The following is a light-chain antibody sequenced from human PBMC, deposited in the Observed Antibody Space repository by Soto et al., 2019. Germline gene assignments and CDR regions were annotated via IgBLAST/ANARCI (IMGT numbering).Light chain of an antibody. CDR2: DAS. V-gene: IGKV1-5*01. Sequence: DIQMTQSPSTLSASVGDRVTVTCRASQSISSWLAWYQQKPGKAPKLLIYDASTLESGVPSRFSGSGSGTHFTLTISSLQPDEFAAYDCQQYNSYPWTFGQGTKVEIK. CDR1: QSISSW. J-gene: IGKJ1*01. CDR3: QQYNSYPWT.